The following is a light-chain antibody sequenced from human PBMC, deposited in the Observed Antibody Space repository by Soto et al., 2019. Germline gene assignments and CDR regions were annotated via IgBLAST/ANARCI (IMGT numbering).Light chain of an antibody. CDR3: GTWDSSLSVFV. J-gene: IGLJ1*01. V-gene: IGLV1-51*02. CDR1: SSNIGKNY. Sequence: QSVLTQPPSVSAAPGQQVTFSCSGSSSNIGKNYVSWYQQVPGTAPKLLIYEDNKRRSGIPDRFSGSKSGTSATLGITGLQTGDEADYYCGTWDSSLSVFVFGTGTKATV. CDR2: EDN.